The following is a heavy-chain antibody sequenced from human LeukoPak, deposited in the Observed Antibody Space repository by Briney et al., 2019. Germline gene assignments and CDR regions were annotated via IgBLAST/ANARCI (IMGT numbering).Heavy chain of an antibody. CDR1: GFSFSRFW. CDR2: INQHGSLG. J-gene: IGHJ4*02. Sequence: EGSLRLSCAASGFSFSRFWMNCVRQAPGKGLEWVANINQHGSLGNYVDSVKGRFTVSRDNTKNSIYLEMNTLTADDTAVYYCARDPAGAPYYDFWAREPWSPSPQ. D-gene: IGHD1-26*01. CDR3: ARDPAGAPYYDF. V-gene: IGHV3-7*01.